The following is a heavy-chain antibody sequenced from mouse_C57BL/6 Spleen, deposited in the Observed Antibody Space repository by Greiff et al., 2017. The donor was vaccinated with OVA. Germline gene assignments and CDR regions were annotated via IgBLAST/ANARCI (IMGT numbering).Heavy chain of an antibody. CDR1: GYTFTSYW. J-gene: IGHJ1*03. D-gene: IGHD1-1*01. V-gene: IGHV1-64*01. CDR2: IHPNSGST. CDR3: ARVTTVVARGYWYFDV. Sequence: QVQLQQSGAELVKPGASVKLSCKASGYTFTSYWMHWVKQRPGQGLEWIGMIHPNSGSTNYNEKFKSKATLTVDKSSSTAYMQLSSLTSEDSAVYYCARVTTVVARGYWYFDVWGTGTTVTVSS.